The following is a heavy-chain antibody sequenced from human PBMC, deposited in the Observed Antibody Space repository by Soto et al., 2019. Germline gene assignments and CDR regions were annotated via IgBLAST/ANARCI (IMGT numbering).Heavy chain of an antibody. Sequence: QVQLQQWGAGLLKPSETLSLTCAVYGGSFSGYYWSWIRQPPGKGLEWIGEINHSGSTNYNPSLKSRVTISVDTSKNQFSLKLSSVTAADTAVYHCAILAVAGKASDYCGQGTLVTVSS. D-gene: IGHD6-19*01. CDR3: AILAVAGKASDY. CDR2: INHSGST. CDR1: GGSFSGYY. J-gene: IGHJ4*02. V-gene: IGHV4-34*01.